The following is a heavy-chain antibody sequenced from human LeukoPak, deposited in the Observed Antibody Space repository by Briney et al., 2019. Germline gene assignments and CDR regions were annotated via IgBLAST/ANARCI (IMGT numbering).Heavy chain of an antibody. CDR3: AKDGRYCSGGSCSNWFDP. Sequence: GGSLRLSCAASGFTFSSYGMHWVRQAPGKGLEWVAVISYDGSNKYYADSVKGRFTISRDNSKNTLYLQMNSLRAEDTAVYYCAKDGRYCSGGSCSNWFDPWGQGTLVTVPS. CDR2: ISYDGSNK. V-gene: IGHV3-30*18. CDR1: GFTFSSYG. D-gene: IGHD2-15*01. J-gene: IGHJ5*02.